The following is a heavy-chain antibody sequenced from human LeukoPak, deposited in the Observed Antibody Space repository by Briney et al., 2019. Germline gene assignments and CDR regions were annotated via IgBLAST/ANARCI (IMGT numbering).Heavy chain of an antibody. D-gene: IGHD3-22*01. J-gene: IGHJ5*02. CDR3: ARGGRLGWFDP. CDR1: GFTFSNYW. V-gene: IGHV3-7*04. Sequence: PGGSLRLSCAASGFTFSNYWMSWVRQAPGKGLEWVANIKQDGSEKYYVDSVKGRATISRGNAKNSLSLQMNSLRDEDTAVYYCARGGRLGWFDPWGQGTLVTVSS. CDR2: IKQDGSEK.